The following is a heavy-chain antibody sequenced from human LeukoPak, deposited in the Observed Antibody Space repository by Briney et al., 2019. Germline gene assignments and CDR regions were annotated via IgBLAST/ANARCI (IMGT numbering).Heavy chain of an antibody. V-gene: IGHV1-69-2*01. Sequence: ASVKISCKASGYTFTDYYMHWVQQAPGKGLEWMGRVDPEDGETIYAEKFQGRVTITADTSTDTAYMELSSLRSEDTAVHYCATPRGFLEWLVFDYWGQGTLVTVSS. J-gene: IGHJ4*02. CDR2: VDPEDGET. CDR1: GYTFTDYY. CDR3: ATPRGFLEWLVFDY. D-gene: IGHD3-3*01.